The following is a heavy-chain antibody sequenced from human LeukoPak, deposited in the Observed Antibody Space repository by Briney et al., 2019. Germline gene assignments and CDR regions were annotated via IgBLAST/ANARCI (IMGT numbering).Heavy chain of an antibody. Sequence: GGSLRLSCAASGFTVSSNYMSWVRQAPGKGLERVSVIYSGGSTYYADSVKGRFTISRDNSKNTLYLQMNSLRAEDTAVYYCARDVDSSGYYYLDYWGQETLVTVSS. CDR2: IYSGGST. D-gene: IGHD3-22*01. CDR3: ARDVDSSGYYYLDY. CDR1: GFTVSSNY. V-gene: IGHV3-53*01. J-gene: IGHJ4*02.